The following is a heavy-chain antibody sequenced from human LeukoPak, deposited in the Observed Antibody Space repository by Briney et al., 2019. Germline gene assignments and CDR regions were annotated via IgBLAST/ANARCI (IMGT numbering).Heavy chain of an antibody. CDR2: ISSSSSYI. V-gene: IGHV3-21*01. CDR3: ARDLATRQRTGLYDS. Sequence: GGSLRLSCAASGFTFSSYSMNWVRQAPGKVLEWVSSISSSSSYIYYADSVKGRFTISRDNAKNSLYLQMNSLRAEDTAVYCCARDLATRQRTGLYDSWGQGALVTVSS. CDR1: GFTFSSYS. D-gene: IGHD3-16*02. J-gene: IGHJ4*02.